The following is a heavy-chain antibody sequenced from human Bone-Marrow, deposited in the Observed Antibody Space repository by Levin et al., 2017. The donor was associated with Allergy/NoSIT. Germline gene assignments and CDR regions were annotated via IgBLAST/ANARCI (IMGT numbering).Heavy chain of an antibody. D-gene: IGHD5-18*01. Sequence: GESLKISCAASGFTFSSYWMSWVRQAPGKGLEWVANIKQDGSEKYYVDSVKGRFTISRDNAKNSLYLQMNSLRAEDTAVYYCARDFSGIQLWAAAGDYWGKGTLVNV. CDR1: GFTFSSYW. V-gene: IGHV3-7*01. J-gene: IGHJ4*02. CDR2: IKQDGSEK. CDR3: ARDFSGIQLWAAAGDY.